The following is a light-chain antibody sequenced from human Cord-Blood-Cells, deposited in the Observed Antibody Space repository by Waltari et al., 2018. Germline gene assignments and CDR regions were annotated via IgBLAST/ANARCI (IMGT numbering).Light chain of an antibody. CDR3: QQYGSSPPYT. J-gene: IGKJ2*01. V-gene: IGKV3-20*01. CDR1: QSVSSSY. Sequence: ELVLTQSPGTLSLSPGERANLSCRASQSVSSSYLAWYQQKPGQAPRLLIYGASSRATGIPDRFSGSGSGTDFTLTISRLEPEDFAVYYCQQYGSSPPYTFGQGTKLEIK. CDR2: GAS.